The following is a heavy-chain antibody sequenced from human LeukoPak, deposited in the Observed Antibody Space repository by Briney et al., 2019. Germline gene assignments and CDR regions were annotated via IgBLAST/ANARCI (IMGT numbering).Heavy chain of an antibody. CDR1: GGYISSGDYY. D-gene: IGHD3-22*01. CDR2: IYYSGST. J-gene: IGHJ4*02. Sequence: SETLSLTCTVSGGYISSGDYYWSWIRQPPGKGLEWIGYIYYSGSTYYNPSLKSRVTISVDTSKNQFSLKLSSVTAADTAVYYCARNDVGYYYDSSGYYPFDYWGQGTLVTVSS. CDR3: ARNDVGYYYDSSGYYPFDY. V-gene: IGHV4-30-4*08.